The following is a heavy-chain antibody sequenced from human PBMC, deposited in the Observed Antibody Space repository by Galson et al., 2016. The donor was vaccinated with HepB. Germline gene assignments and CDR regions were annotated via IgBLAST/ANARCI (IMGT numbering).Heavy chain of an antibody. D-gene: IGHD4-11*01. J-gene: IGHJ4*02. V-gene: IGHV1-2*02. CDR2: INPNSGGT. CDR1: GYTFTGYY. Sequence: SVKVSCKASGYTFTGYYMHWVRQAPGQGLEWMGWINPNSGGTNYAQKFQGRVTLTRDTSIDTDYMELSRLRSDDTAVYYCARWELYSNYEYWGQGTLVTVSS. CDR3: ARWELYSNYEY.